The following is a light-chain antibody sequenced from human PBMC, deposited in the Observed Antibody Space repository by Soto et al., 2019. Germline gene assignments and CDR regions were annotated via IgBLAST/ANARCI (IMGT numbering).Light chain of an antibody. CDR3: QQYNNWPQT. J-gene: IGKJ1*01. V-gene: IGKV3-15*01. Sequence: EIVMTQSPATVSVSPGERVTLSCRASQSFGTNLAWYQQTPGQAPRLLIYGASIRATGVPDRFSGSGSGTEFTLTISSLRSEDFAVYYCQQYNNWPQTFGQGTKVEIK. CDR1: QSFGTN. CDR2: GAS.